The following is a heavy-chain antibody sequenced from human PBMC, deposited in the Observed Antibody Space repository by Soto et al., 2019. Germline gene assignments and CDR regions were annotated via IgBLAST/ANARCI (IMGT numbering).Heavy chain of an antibody. Sequence: EVQLLESGGDLVQPGGSLRLSCAASGFTFRGDAMSWVRQAPGKGLEWVLSISGSGEMTHYADSVKGRFTISRDNAKNTLYLQMESLRAEDTALYYCARSEMTYNWNDWGQGALVTVSS. CDR1: GFTFRGDA. CDR2: ISGSGEMT. CDR3: ARSEMTYNWND. J-gene: IGHJ4*02. V-gene: IGHV3-23*01. D-gene: IGHD1-20*01.